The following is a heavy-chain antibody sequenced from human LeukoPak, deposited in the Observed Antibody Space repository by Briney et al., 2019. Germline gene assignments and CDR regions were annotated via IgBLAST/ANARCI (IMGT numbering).Heavy chain of an antibody. CDR2: VIGSGGNT. CDR1: GFTFSGYA. Sequence: GGSLRLSCAASGFTFSGYAMSWVRQAPGKGLEWVSTVIGSGGNTYYADSVRGRFTISRDNSKNTLYLQMNSLRAEDTAVYYCAKEGYSGSYWDYWGQGTLVTVSS. J-gene: IGHJ4*02. CDR3: AKEGYSGSYWDY. V-gene: IGHV3-23*01. D-gene: IGHD1-26*01.